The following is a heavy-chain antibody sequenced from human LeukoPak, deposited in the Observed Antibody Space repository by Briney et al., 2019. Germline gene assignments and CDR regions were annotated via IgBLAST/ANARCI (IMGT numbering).Heavy chain of an antibody. CDR3: SRRDYYYYYMDV. Sequence: GESLKISCKGSGYSFTSYWIGWVRQIPGKGVEWMQIIYPGDSDTRYRPSFQGQVTISADKSISTAYLQWSSLKASDTAMYYCSRRDYYYYYMDVWGKGTTVTVSS. V-gene: IGHV5-51*01. CDR2: IYPGDSDT. J-gene: IGHJ6*03. CDR1: GYSFTSYW.